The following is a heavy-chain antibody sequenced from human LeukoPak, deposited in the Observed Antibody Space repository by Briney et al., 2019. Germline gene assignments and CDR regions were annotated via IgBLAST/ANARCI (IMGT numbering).Heavy chain of an antibody. J-gene: IGHJ3*02. CDR2: IYWDDDK. CDR3: AHTSYYYDSSGYYSKAFDI. D-gene: IGHD3-22*01. CDR1: GFSLSTRGVG. Sequence: ESGPTLVKPTQTLTLTCTFSGFSLSTRGVGVGWIRQPPGKALEWLSLIYWDDDKRYSPSLKSRLTITKDTSKNQVVLTMTNMDPVDTATYYCAHTSYYYDSSGYYSKAFDIWGQGTMVTVSS. V-gene: IGHV2-5*02.